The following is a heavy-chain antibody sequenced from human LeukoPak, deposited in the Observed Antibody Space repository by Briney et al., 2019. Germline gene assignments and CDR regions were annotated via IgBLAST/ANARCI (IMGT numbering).Heavy chain of an antibody. V-gene: IGHV3-11*01. CDR2: ISPSGTDI. Sequence: GGSLRLSCAVPGFTFTDTYMTWIRQAPGKGLESLSYISPSGTDISYADSVKGRFTISRDNAKNSLYLQMNSLRAEDTAVYYCARVLGDGYNYFDYWGQGTLVTVSS. J-gene: IGHJ4*02. CDR3: ARVLGDGYNYFDY. D-gene: IGHD5-24*01. CDR1: GFTFTDTY.